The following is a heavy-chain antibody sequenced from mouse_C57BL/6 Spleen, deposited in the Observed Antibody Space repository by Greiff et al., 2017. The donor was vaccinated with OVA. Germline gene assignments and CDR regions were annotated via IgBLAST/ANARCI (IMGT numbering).Heavy chain of an antibody. V-gene: IGHV7-3*01. Sequence: DVKLQESGGGLVQPGGSLSLSCAASGFTFTDYYMSWVRQPPGKALEWLGFIRNKANGYTTEYSASVKGRFTISRDNSQSILYLQMNALRAEDSATYYCARGEGFAYWGQGTLVTVSA. CDR1: GFTFTDYY. J-gene: IGHJ3*01. CDR2: IRNKANGYTT. CDR3: ARGEGFAY.